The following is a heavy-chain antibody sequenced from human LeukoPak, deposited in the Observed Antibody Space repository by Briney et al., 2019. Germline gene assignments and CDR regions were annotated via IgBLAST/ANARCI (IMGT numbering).Heavy chain of an antibody. CDR3: ARAITMIVVALGY. D-gene: IGHD3-22*01. CDR1: GGTFSSYA. CDR2: IIPIFGTA. J-gene: IGHJ4*02. Sequence: GASVKVSCKASGGTFSSYAISWVRQAPGQGLEWMGGIIPIFGTANYAQKFQGRVTITADESTSTAYMELSSLRSEDTAVYYCARAITMIVVALGYWGQGTLVTVSS. V-gene: IGHV1-69*13.